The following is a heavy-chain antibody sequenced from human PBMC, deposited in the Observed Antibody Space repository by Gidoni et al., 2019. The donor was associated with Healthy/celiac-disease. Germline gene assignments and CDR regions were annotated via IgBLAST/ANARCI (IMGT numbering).Heavy chain of an antibody. V-gene: IGHV4-31*03. CDR3: ARDSWEPETDYYGMDV. J-gene: IGHJ6*02. CDR1: GGSISSGGYY. CDR2: IHYSGST. Sequence: QVQLQESGPGLVKPSQTLSLPCTVSGGSISSGGYYWSWIRQHPGKGLEWIGYIHYSGSTYYNPSLKSRVTISVDTSKNQFSLKLSSVTAADTAVYYCARDSWEPETDYYGMDVWGQGTTVTVSS. D-gene: IGHD1-26*01.